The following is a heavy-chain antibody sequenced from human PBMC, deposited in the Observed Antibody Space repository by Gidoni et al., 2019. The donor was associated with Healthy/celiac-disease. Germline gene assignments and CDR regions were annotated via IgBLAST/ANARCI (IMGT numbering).Heavy chain of an antibody. D-gene: IGHD2-2*01. CDR1: GFTFSSYA. V-gene: IGHV3-30-3*01. CDR2: ISYDGSNK. Sequence: QVQLVESGGGVVQPGRSLRLSCAASGFTFSSYAMHWVRQAPGKGLELVAVISYDGSNKYYADSVKGRFTISRDNSKNTLYLQMNSLRAEDTAVYYCARLPPTPSPNIVVVPVAGHLGYWGQGTLVTVSS. J-gene: IGHJ4*02. CDR3: ARLPPTPSPNIVVVPVAGHLGY.